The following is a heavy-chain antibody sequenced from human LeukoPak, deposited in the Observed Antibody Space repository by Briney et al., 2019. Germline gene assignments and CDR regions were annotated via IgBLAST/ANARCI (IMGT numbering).Heavy chain of an antibody. D-gene: IGHD5-18*01. Sequence: GGSLRLSCAASGFTFSSYWMSWVRQAPGKGLEWVANIKQDGSEKYYVDSVEGRFTISRDNAKNSLYLQMNSLRAEDAAVYYCARESVDTAMVDAFDIWGQGTMVTVSS. CDR3: ARESVDTAMVDAFDI. V-gene: IGHV3-7*01. J-gene: IGHJ3*02. CDR1: GFTFSSYW. CDR2: IKQDGSEK.